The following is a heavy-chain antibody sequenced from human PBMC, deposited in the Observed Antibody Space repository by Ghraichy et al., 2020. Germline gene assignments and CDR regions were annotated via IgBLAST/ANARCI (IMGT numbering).Heavy chain of an antibody. J-gene: IGHJ1*01. CDR2: INHSGST. CDR1: GGSFSGYY. D-gene: IGHD2-2*01. Sequence: SETLSLTCAVYGGSFSGYYWSWIRQPPGKGLEWIGEINHSGSTNYNPSLKSRVTISVDTSKNQFSLKLSSVTAADTAVYYCARKSTTVRHAEYFQHWGQGTLVTVSS. CDR3: ARKSTTVRHAEYFQH. V-gene: IGHV4-34*01.